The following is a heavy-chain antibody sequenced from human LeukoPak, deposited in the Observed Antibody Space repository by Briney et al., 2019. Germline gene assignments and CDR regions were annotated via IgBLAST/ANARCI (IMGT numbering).Heavy chain of an antibody. J-gene: IGHJ4*02. V-gene: IGHV4-4*07. D-gene: IGHD3-22*01. CDR2: IYTSGST. CDR1: GGSISSYY. CDR3: ARGGYYYDSSGYYSLDY. Sequence: SETLSLTCTVSGGSISSYYWSWIRQPAGKGLEWLGRIYTSGSTNYNPSLKSRVTMSVDTSKNQFSLKLSSVTAADTAVYYCARGGYYYDSSGYYSLDYWGQGTLVTVSS.